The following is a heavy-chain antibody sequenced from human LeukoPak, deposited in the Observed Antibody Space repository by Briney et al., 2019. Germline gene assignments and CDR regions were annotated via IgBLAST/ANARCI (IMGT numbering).Heavy chain of an antibody. J-gene: IGHJ4*02. CDR3: AREVGPARRFDY. CDR2: ISISSTTI. V-gene: IGHV3-48*01. CDR1: GFTLNSYS. Sequence: GGSLRLSCAASGFTLNSYSMNWVRQAPGKGLEWVSYISISSTTIYYADSVKGRFTISRDNAKNSLYLQMNSLRAEDTAVYYCAREVGPARRFDYRGQGTLVTVSS.